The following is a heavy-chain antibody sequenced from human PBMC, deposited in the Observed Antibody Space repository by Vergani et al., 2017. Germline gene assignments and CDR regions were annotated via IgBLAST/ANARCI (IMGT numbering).Heavy chain of an antibody. CDR3: ARGVGPADAFDI. CDR1: GGSISSGSYY. D-gene: IGHD3/OR15-3a*01. CDR2: IYTSGST. J-gene: IGHJ3*02. V-gene: IGHV4-61*02. Sequence: QVQLQESGPGLVKPSQTLSLTCTVSGGSISSGSYYWSWIRQPAGKGLEWIGRIYTSGSTNYNPSLKSRVTISVDTSKNQFSLKLSSVTAADTAVYYWARGVGPADAFDIWGQGKMVTVSS.